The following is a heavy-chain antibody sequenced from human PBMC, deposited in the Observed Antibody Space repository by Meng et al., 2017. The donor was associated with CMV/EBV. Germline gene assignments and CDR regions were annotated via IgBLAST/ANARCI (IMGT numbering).Heavy chain of an antibody. CDR1: GGSISSSSYY. Sequence: SETLSLTCTVSGGSISSSSYYWGWIRQPPGKGLEWIGSIYYSGSTYYNPSLKSRVTISVDTSKNQFSLKLSSVTAADTAVYYCARLRLYSSSWYGPGWFDPWGQGTLVTVSS. D-gene: IGHD6-13*01. V-gene: IGHV4-39*01. J-gene: IGHJ5*02. CDR2: IYYSGST. CDR3: ARLRLYSSSWYGPGWFDP.